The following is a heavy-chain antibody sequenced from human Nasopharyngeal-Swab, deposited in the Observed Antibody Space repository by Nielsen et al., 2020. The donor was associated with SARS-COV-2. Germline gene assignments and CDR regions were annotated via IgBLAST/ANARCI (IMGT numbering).Heavy chain of an antibody. CDR3: ARDKLGGGLGYYYGMDV. D-gene: IGHD1-26*01. CDR1: GFTFSSYS. J-gene: IGHJ6*02. CDR2: ISSSSSYI. Sequence: GESLKISCAASGFTFSSYSMNWVRHAPGKGLEWVSSISSSSSYIYYADSVKGRFTISRDNAKNSLYLQMNSLRAEDTAVYYCARDKLGGGLGYYYGMDVWGQGTTVTVSS. V-gene: IGHV3-21*01.